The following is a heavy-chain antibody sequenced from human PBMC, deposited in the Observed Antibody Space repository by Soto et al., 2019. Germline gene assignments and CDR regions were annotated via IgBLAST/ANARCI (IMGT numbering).Heavy chain of an antibody. Sequence: ASVKVSCKASGYTFTSYYIHWVRQAPGQGLEWIGIINPSGGSTTYAQKFQDRVFMTRDTSTSTVYMELSSLRSEDTAVYYCARPGSGSTYSFYYGMDVWGQGTTVTVSS. CDR2: INPSGGST. CDR1: GYTFTSYY. J-gene: IGHJ6*02. V-gene: IGHV1-46*01. D-gene: IGHD2-15*01. CDR3: ARPGSGSTYSFYYGMDV.